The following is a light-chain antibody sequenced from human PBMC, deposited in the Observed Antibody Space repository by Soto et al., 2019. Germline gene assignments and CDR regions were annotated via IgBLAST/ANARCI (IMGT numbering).Light chain of an antibody. J-gene: IGKJ1*01. V-gene: IGKV1-27*01. Sequence: IQMTQSPSSLSAFVGDRVTIPCLASQSLDNYFNWYQQRPGKVPKLLIYAASTLQSGVPSRFSGSGSGTDFTLTISSLQPEDVATYYCQKYNSAPQWTFGQGTKV. CDR1: QSLDNY. CDR3: QKYNSAPQWT. CDR2: AAS.